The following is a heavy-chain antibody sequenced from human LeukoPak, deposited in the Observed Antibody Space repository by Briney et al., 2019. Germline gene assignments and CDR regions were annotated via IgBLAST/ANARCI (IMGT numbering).Heavy chain of an antibody. CDR3: ARVHRYCSGGSCFSDY. CDR2: ISISGNTI. CDR1: GFTFSSYE. D-gene: IGHD2-15*01. V-gene: IGHV3-48*03. J-gene: IGHJ4*02. Sequence: PGGSLRLSCAASGFTFSSYEMNWVRQAPGKGLEWVSYISISGNTIYYADSVKGRFTISRDNAKNSLYLQMSSLRAEDTAVYHCARVHRYCSGGSCFSDYWGQGTLVTVSS.